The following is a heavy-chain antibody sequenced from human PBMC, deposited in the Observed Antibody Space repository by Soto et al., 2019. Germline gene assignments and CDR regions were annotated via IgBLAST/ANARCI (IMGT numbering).Heavy chain of an antibody. CDR3: AKVKEPRGYYGSGLPFDY. Sequence: PGGSLRLSCAASGFTFDDYAMHWVRQAPGNGLEWVSGISWNSGSVGYADSVKGRFTISRDNAKNSLYLQMNSLRAEDTALYYCAKVKEPRGYYGSGLPFDYWGQGTLVTVSS. CDR1: GFTFDDYA. D-gene: IGHD3-10*01. J-gene: IGHJ4*02. V-gene: IGHV3-9*01. CDR2: ISWNSGSV.